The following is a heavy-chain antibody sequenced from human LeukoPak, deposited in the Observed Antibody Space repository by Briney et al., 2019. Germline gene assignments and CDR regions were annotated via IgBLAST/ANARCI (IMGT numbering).Heavy chain of an antibody. CDR1: GGSFSGHY. D-gene: IGHD1-14*01. Sequence: SETLSLTCAVSGGSFSGHYWSWIRQPPGKGLEWIGEINHSGSTNYNPSLKSRVTISVDTSKNQFSLKLSSVTAADTAVYYCARGSSVYLMDYWGQGTLVTVSS. V-gene: IGHV4-34*01. CDR2: INHSGST. CDR3: ARGSSVYLMDY. J-gene: IGHJ4*02.